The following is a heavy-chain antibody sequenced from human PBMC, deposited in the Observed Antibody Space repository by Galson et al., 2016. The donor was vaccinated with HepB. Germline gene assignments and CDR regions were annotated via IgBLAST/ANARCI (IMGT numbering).Heavy chain of an antibody. V-gene: IGHV3-30*03. D-gene: IGHD6-13*01. CDR2: IAYDGSFK. CDR3: ASSGYSGS. Sequence: SLRLSCAASGFTFSNYGMDWVRQAPGKGLEWVAYIAYDGSFKYYTDSVKGRFTISRDNSKNTVYLQMNSLRAEDTAVYYCASSGYSGSWGQGTLVTVSS. J-gene: IGHJ4*02. CDR1: GFTFSNYG.